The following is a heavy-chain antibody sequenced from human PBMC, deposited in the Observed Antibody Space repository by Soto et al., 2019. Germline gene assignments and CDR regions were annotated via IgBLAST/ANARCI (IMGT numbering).Heavy chain of an antibody. J-gene: IGHJ5*02. CDR1: GESISSNW. V-gene: IGHV4-4*02. CDR2: IYHSGRT. Sequence: QVQLQESGPGLVEPSGTLSLTCTVSGESISSNWWTWVRQPPGKGLEWIGEIYHSGRTNYNPSLKSRVTILVDKSKDQFSLKLSSVTAADTAVYYCATRLSSGPSWGQGTLVTISS. D-gene: IGHD2-8*02. CDR3: ATRLSSGPS.